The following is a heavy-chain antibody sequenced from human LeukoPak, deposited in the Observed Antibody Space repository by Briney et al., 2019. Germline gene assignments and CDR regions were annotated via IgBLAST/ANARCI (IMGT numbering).Heavy chain of an antibody. CDR1: GFTFSSYS. J-gene: IGHJ4*02. Sequence: PGGSLRLSCAASGFTFSSYSMNWVRQAPGKGLEWVSGISRSGDTAYYTKSVKGRFSISRDNSKNTVFLQMNTLTAEDTAVYYCVKENREYYGSGSIPGEPFGSWGQGTLVTVSS. CDR2: ISRSGDTA. CDR3: VKENREYYGSGSIPGEPFGS. D-gene: IGHD3-10*01. V-gene: IGHV3-23*01.